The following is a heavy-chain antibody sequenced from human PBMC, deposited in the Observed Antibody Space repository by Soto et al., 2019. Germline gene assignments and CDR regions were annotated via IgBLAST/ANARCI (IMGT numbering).Heavy chain of an antibody. CDR2: IYYSGST. V-gene: IGHV4-39*01. CDR1: GGSISSSSYY. J-gene: IGHJ5*02. CDR3: ARSRFGWELLGFDP. Sequence: QLQLQESGPGLVKPSETLSLTCTVSGGSISSSSYYWGWIRQPPGKGLEWIGSIYYSGSTYYNPSLKSRVTISVDTSKNQFSLKLSSVTAADTAVYYCARSRFGWELLGFDPWGQGTLVTVSS. D-gene: IGHD1-26*01.